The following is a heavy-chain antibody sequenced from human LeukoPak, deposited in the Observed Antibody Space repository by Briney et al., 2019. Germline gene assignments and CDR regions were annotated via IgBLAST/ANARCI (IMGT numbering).Heavy chain of an antibody. CDR2: MNPNSGNT. CDR1: GYTFTSYD. Sequence: ASVKVSCKASGYTFTSYDINWVRQATGQGLEWMGWMNPNSGNTGYAQKFQGRVTMTRNTSISTAYMELSSLRSEDTAVYYCARGNYYGSGSTRYGMDVWGQGTTVTVSS. V-gene: IGHV1-8*01. CDR3: ARGNYYGSGSTRYGMDV. D-gene: IGHD3-10*01. J-gene: IGHJ6*02.